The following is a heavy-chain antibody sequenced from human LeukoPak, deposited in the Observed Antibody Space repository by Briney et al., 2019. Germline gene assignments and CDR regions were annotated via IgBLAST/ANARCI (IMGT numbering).Heavy chain of an antibody. CDR1: GFTFNTYG. D-gene: IGHD2-2*01. V-gene: IGHV3-30*18. CDR2: ISKDGSSK. J-gene: IGHJ4*02. Sequence: GGSLRLSCVASGFTFNTYGMHWVRQAPGKGLEWVAGISKDGSSKDYADSVKGRFTNSRDNSKNTMYLQMNSLGVEDTAVYYCAKAAYCTSTSCHFSGYAQRPLDSWGQGTLVTVSS. CDR3: AKAAYCTSTSCHFSGYAQRPLDS.